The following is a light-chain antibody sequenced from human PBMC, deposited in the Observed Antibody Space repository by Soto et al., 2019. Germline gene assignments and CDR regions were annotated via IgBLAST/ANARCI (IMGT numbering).Light chain of an antibody. CDR3: QQYDIWPPYT. J-gene: IGKJ2*01. CDR1: QDISNY. Sequence: DIQLTQSPSFLSASVGDRVTITCRASQDISNYLAWYQQKPGKAPKFLLYATSTFQSGVPSRFSGSGSGTQFTLTISSLQPEDFATYYCQQYDIWPPYTFGQGTKVDIK. CDR2: ATS. V-gene: IGKV1-9*01.